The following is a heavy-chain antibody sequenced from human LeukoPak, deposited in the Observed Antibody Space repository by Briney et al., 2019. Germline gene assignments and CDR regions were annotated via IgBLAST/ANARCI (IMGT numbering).Heavy chain of an antibody. D-gene: IGHD3-22*01. Sequence: ASVKVSCKVSGYTLIELSMHWVRQAPGKGLEWMGGFDSEDGEIIYAQKFQGRVTMTEDISTDTAYMELSSLRSEDTAVYYCATGARYYDSSGYAAYYYSYMGVWGKGTTVTVSS. CDR3: ATGARYYDSSGYAAYYYSYMGV. CDR2: FDSEDGEI. J-gene: IGHJ6*03. CDR1: GYTLIELS. V-gene: IGHV1-24*01.